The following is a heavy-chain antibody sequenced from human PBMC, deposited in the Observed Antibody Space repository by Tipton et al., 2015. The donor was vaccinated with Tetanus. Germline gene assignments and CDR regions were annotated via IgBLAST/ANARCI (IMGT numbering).Heavy chain of an antibody. CDR3: ARGPTATSDY. CDR2: IYYSGNS. V-gene: IGHV4-30-4*08. J-gene: IGHJ4*02. Sequence: TLSLTCIVSGVSISSGDYCWSWIRQPPGKGLEWIGYIYYSGNSYYNPSLKSRVTISIDTSKNQFSLNLSSVTAADTAVYYCARGPTATSDYWGQGTLVTVSS. D-gene: IGHD4-17*01. CDR1: GVSISSGDYC.